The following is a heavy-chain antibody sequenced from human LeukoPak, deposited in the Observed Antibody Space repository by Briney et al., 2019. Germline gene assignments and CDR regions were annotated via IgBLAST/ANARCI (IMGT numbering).Heavy chain of an antibody. D-gene: IGHD6-13*01. CDR3: ASVAAAGTSGVDY. V-gene: IGHV1-18*01. CDR1: GYTFTSYG. Sequence: ASVKVSCKASGYTFTSYGISWVRQAPGQGLEWMGWISAYNGNTNYAQKYQARVTMTTDTSTSTAYMELRSLRSDDTAVYYCASVAAAGTSGVDYWGQGTLVTVPS. J-gene: IGHJ4*02. CDR2: ISAYNGNT.